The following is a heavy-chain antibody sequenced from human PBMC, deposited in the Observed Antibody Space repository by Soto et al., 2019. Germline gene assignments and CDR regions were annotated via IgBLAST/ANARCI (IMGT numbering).Heavy chain of an antibody. CDR3: ARETYYCDRSRYYFYLDY. CDR1: GFTFSDHF. CDR2: IRNKANSYTT. J-gene: IGHJ4*02. V-gene: IGHV3-72*01. D-gene: IGHD3-22*01. Sequence: EVQLVESGGGLVQPGGSLRLSCAASGFTFSDHFMDWVRQAPGKGLEWVGRIRNKANSYTTEYAASVKDRFTISRDDSGSSLRLQMDSLKTEDTAVYYCARETYYCDRSRYYFYLDYWGQGTLVTVSS.